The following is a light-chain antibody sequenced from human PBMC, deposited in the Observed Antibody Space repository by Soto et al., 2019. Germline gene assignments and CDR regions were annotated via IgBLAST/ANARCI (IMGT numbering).Light chain of an antibody. CDR2: DAT. Sequence: ELTQPPSVSVAPGQTAKITCGGDKIGSKIVHWYKQRPGQAHVAVVFDATDRPSGIPDRISASRSGDTATLTISSLQPEDSATYYCLQHHSFPRTFGQGTK. CDR3: LQHHSFPRT. J-gene: IGLJ3*02. CDR1: KIGSKI. V-gene: IGLV3-21*02.